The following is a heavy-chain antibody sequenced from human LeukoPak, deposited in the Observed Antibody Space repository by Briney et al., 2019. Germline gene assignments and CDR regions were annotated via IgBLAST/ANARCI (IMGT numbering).Heavy chain of an antibody. V-gene: IGHV3-30*14. CDR3: AKDRAASAGFEFQH. CDR1: GFIFSSYA. D-gene: IGHD6-13*01. J-gene: IGHJ1*01. CDR2: ISYDASNK. Sequence: GGSLRLSCAASGFIFSSYAMHWVRQAPGKGLEWMAVISYDASNKYYADSGKGRITNSRDNSQNPLYFQMNSLSAEDTAIYYCAKDRAASAGFEFQHWGQGTLVTVSS.